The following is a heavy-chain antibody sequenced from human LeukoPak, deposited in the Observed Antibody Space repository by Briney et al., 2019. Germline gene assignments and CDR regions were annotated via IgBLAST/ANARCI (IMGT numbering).Heavy chain of an antibody. Sequence: GGSLRLSCAASGFTFSSYWMSWVRQAPGKGLEWVANIKQDGSEKYYVDSVKGRFTISRDNAKNSLYLQMNSLRAEDTAVYYCARGIDGTSSPFDYWGQGTLVTVSS. J-gene: IGHJ4*02. CDR3: ARGIDGTSSPFDY. D-gene: IGHD1-7*01. CDR1: GFTFSSYW. CDR2: IKQDGSEK. V-gene: IGHV3-7*01.